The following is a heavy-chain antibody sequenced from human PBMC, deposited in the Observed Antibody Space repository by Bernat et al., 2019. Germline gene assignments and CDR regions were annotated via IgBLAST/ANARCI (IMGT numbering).Heavy chain of an antibody. D-gene: IGHD1-1*01. CDR3: ARGGWNDDGDPDY. CDR1: GGSISSGDYY. CDR2: IYYSGST. Sequence: QVQLQESGPGLVKPSQTLSLTCTVSGGSISSGDYYWSWIRQPPGKGLEWIGYIYYSGSTNYNPSLKSRVTISVDTAKNQFSLKLDSVTAADTAVYYCARGGWNDDGDPDYWGQGTLVTVSS. J-gene: IGHJ4*02. V-gene: IGHV4-30-4*01.